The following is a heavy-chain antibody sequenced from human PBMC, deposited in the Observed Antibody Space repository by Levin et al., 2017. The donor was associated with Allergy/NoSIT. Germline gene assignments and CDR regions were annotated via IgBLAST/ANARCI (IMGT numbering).Heavy chain of an antibody. D-gene: IGHD2-15*01. CDR1: GFIFNNSW. CDR3: ARGGGYLSDY. V-gene: IGHV3-7*01. J-gene: IGHJ4*02. CDR2: IKQDGSDK. Sequence: GESLKISCAASGFIFNNSWMTWVRQAPGKGLEWVANIKQDGSDKNYVDSVKGRFTISRDNAKNSLYLQMNSLRVEDTAVYYCARGGGYLSDYWGQGTLVSVSS.